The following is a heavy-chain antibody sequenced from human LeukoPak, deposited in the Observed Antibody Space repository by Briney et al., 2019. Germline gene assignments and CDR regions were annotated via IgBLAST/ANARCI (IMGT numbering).Heavy chain of an antibody. J-gene: IGHJ4*02. Sequence: ASVKVSYKASGYTFTVYYMHWVRQAPGQGLEWMGWINPNSGGTNYAQKFQGRVTMTRDTSISTAYMELSRLRSDDTAVYYCARDQDVVVPAASGYWGQGTLVTVSS. V-gene: IGHV1-2*02. D-gene: IGHD2-2*01. CDR3: ARDQDVVVPAASGY. CDR1: GYTFTVYY. CDR2: INPNSGGT.